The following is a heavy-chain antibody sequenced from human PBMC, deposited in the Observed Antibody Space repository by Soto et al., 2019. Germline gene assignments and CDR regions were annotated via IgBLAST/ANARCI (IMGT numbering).Heavy chain of an antibody. CDR1: GFTFSDYA. CDR2: VSDDGRNT. D-gene: IGHD6-19*01. CDR3: RKGGRQWLVTSTFNY. Sequence: VQLVESGGGVVQPGRSLRLSCAASGFTFSDYAMHWVRQAPGKGLEWVAVVSDDGRNTHYADSVKGRFTISRDSSKNTVTLEMTSPRAEDTAVYYCRKGGRQWLVTSTFNYWGQGALVTVSS. V-gene: IGHV3-30*18. J-gene: IGHJ4*02.